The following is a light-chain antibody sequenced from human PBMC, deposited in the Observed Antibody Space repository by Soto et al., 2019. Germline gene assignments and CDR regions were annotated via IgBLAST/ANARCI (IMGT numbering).Light chain of an antibody. J-gene: IGLJ1*01. CDR3: KSYDSSLSGYV. CDR2: DNN. CDR1: NSNIGAGFD. V-gene: IGLV1-40*01. Sequence: QSVLTQPPSVSGAPGQRVTISCTGRNSNIGAGFDVHWYQQLPGTAPKLLIYDNNNRPSGVPDRFSGSKSGTSASLAITGIQAEDQADYHCKSYDSSLSGYVFGTGTKVTV.